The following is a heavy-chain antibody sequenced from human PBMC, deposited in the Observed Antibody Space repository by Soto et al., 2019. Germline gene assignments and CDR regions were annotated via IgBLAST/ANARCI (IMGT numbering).Heavy chain of an antibody. D-gene: IGHD6-19*01. V-gene: IGHV1-46*01. CDR2: INPSGGGT. CDR1: GYTFTSSY. J-gene: IGHJ3*02. Sequence: ASVKVSCKASGYTFTSSYIHWVRQAPGQGFEWMGIINPSGGGTSYSQKLQGRVTLTRDTSTRTIYMELNSLRSEDTAVYYCARGGSGWNDAFDIWGQGTMVTVSS. CDR3: ARGGSGWNDAFDI.